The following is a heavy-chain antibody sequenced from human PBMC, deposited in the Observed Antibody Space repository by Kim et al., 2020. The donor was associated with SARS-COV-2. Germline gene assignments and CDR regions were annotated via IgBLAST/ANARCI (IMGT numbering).Heavy chain of an antibody. CDR2: INPNSGGT. J-gene: IGHJ4*02. D-gene: IGHD3-10*01. CDR1: GYTFTGYY. CDR3: ARETPHGVRGVHFDY. V-gene: IGHV1-2*02. Sequence: ASVKVSCKASGYTFTGYYMHWVRQAPGQELEWMGWINPNSGGTNYAQKFQGRVTMTRDTSISTAYMELSRLRSDDTAVYYCARETPHGVRGVHFDYWGQGTLVTVSS.